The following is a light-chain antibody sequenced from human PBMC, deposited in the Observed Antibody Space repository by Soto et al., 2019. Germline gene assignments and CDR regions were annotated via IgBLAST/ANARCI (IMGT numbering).Light chain of an antibody. CDR1: QGIRND. Sequence: AIPMTQSPSSLSASVGDRVTITCRASQGIRNDLGWYQQKPGKAPKFLIYGASSLQSGVPSRFSGSGSGTAFTLTISSLQPEDFATYYCLQDHNYPYTFGQGTKLEIK. CDR2: GAS. CDR3: LQDHNYPYT. V-gene: IGKV1-6*01. J-gene: IGKJ2*01.